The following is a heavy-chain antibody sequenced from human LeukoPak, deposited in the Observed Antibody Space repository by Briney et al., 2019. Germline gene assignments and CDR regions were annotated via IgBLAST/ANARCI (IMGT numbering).Heavy chain of an antibody. CDR1: GYTFTTYG. CDR2: ISPYNGNT. Sequence: ASVKVSCKASGYTFTTYGISWVRQAPGQGLEWVGCISPYNGNTNYAQKLQGRVTMTTDTSTSTAYMELRSLRSDDTAVYYCARDRAVVVAATDYWGQGTLVTVSS. J-gene: IGHJ4*02. V-gene: IGHV1-18*01. D-gene: IGHD2-15*01. CDR3: ARDRAVVVAATDY.